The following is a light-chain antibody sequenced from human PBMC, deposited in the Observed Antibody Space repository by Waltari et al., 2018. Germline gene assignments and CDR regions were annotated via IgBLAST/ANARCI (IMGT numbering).Light chain of an antibody. CDR1: QSVLYRSNNKEY. CDR2: LAS. J-gene: IGKJ1*01. V-gene: IGKV4-1*01. CDR3: QQYCTTPT. Sequence: DIVMTQFPDSLAVSLGERATINCKSSQSVLYRSNNKEYLAWYQQKPGQPAKLLIYLASTLVSGVPDRFSGSGSGTAFTLTIGSLQAEDVAVYYCQQYCTTPTFGQGTKVEIK.